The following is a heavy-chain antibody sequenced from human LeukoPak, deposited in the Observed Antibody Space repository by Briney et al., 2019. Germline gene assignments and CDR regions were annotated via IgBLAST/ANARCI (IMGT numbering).Heavy chain of an antibody. CDR2: IYYSGST. D-gene: IGHD3-3*01. CDR3: ARVITIFGVVILMYFDY. V-gene: IGHV4-39*01. Sequence: MSSETLSLTCTVSGGSISSSSYYWGWIRQPPGKGLEWIGSIYYSGSTYYNPSLKSRVTISVDTSKNQFSLKLSSVTAADTAVYYCARVITIFGVVILMYFDYWGQGTLVTVSS. J-gene: IGHJ4*02. CDR1: GGSISSSSYY.